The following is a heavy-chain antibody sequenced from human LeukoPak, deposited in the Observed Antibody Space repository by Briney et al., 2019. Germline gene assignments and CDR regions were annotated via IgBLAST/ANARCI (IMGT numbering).Heavy chain of an antibody. D-gene: IGHD5-12*01. CDR2: ISAYNGNT. CDR1: GYTFTSYG. J-gene: IGHJ6*02. V-gene: IGHV1-18*01. Sequence: GASVKVSCKASGYTFTSYGISRVRQAPGQGLEWMGWISAYNGNTNYAQKLQGRVTMTTDTSTSTAYMELRSLRSDDTAVYYCARGSMVATKDPYYYDGMDVWGQGTTVTVSS. CDR3: ARGSMVATKDPYYYDGMDV.